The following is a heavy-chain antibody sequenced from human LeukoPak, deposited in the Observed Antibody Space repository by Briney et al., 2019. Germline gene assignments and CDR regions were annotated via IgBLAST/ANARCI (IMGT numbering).Heavy chain of an antibody. CDR1: GFTFSSYA. V-gene: IGHV3-23*01. CDR3: AKDRGAVAGTVDY. Sequence: PGGSLRLSCAASGFTFSSYAMSWVRQAPGKGLESVSAISGSGGSIYYADSVKGRFTISRDNSKNTLYLLMNSLRAEDTAVYYCAKDRGAVAGTVDYWGQGTLVTVSS. D-gene: IGHD6-19*01. J-gene: IGHJ4*02. CDR2: ISGSGGSI.